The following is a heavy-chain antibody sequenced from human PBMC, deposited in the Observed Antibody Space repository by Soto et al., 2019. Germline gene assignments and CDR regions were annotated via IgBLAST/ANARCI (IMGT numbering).Heavy chain of an antibody. CDR2: MNPNSGNT. CDR3: ASSPYGDWSY. Sequence: QVQLVQSGAEVKKPGASVKVSCKASGYTFTSYDINWVRQATGQGLEWMGWMNPNSGNTGYAQKFQGRVTMTRNTSIITGYMALSSLSSEATAVYFCASSPYGDWSYWGQGTLVTVSS. V-gene: IGHV1-8*01. D-gene: IGHD4-17*01. CDR1: GYTFTSYD. J-gene: IGHJ4*02.